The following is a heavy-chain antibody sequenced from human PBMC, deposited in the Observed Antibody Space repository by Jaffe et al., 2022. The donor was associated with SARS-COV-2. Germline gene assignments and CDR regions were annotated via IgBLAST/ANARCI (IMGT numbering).Heavy chain of an antibody. CDR2: IYPDGTT. J-gene: IGHJ3*01. V-gene: IGHV3-53*01. Sequence: EVRLVESGGTLIQPGGSLRLSCAASGFSVSDKYMSWVRQTPGKGLEWVSLIYPDGTTFYADSVKGRFTISRDSSQNALFLQMSSLRVEDTAVYFCARDFYESTKCFDVWGQGTMVTVSS. CDR3: ARDFYESTKCFDV. CDR1: GFSVSDKY. D-gene: IGHD2-2*01.